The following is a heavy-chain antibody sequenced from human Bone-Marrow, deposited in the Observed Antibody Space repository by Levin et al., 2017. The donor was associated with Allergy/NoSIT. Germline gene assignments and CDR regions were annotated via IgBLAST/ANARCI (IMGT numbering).Heavy chain of an antibody. CDR1: GFTFSNYP. CDR2: ILKDGSNK. V-gene: IGHV3-30*04. J-gene: IGHJ5*02. D-gene: IGHD3-22*01. Sequence: GGSLRLSCAASGFTFSNYPMHWVRQAPGKGLEWVAVILKDGSNKYYADSVKGRFTISRDNSKNTLYLQVHSLRAEDTAVYYCARDDSSGHSLPGTSWGQGPLVTVSS. CDR3: ARDDSSGHSLPGTS.